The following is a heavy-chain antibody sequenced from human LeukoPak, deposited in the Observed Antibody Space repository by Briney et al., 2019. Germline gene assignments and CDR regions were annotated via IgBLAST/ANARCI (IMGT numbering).Heavy chain of an antibody. J-gene: IGHJ4*02. D-gene: IGHD4-17*01. CDR1: GGSFSGYY. CDR3: ARRPLGLRSFDY. Sequence: PSETLSLTCAVYGGSFSGYYWSWIRQPPGKGLEWIGEINHSGSTNYNPSLKSRVTISVDTSKNQFSLKLSSVTAADTAVYYCARRPLGLRSFDYWGQGTLVTVSS. V-gene: IGHV4-34*01. CDR2: INHSGST.